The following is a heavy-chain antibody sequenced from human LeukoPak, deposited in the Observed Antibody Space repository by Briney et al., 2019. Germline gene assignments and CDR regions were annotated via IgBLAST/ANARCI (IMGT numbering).Heavy chain of an antibody. J-gene: IGHJ4*02. Sequence: PGGSLRLSCAASGFTFSSYAMSWVRQAPGKGLEWVSAISGSSGSTYYAESVKGRFTISRDNSKNTLYLQMNSLRAEDTAVYYCAKDYNILTGSEYWGQGTLVTVSS. CDR3: AKDYNILTGSEY. CDR1: GFTFSSYA. V-gene: IGHV3-23*01. CDR2: ISGSSGST. D-gene: IGHD3-9*01.